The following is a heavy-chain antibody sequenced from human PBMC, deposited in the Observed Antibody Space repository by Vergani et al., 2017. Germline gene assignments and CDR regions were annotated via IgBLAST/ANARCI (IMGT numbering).Heavy chain of an antibody. CDR1: GGSISSGGYY. V-gene: IGHV4-31*03. CDR2: IYYSGST. Sequence: QVQLQESGPGLVKPSQTLSLTCTVSGGSISSGGYYWSWIRQHPGKGLEWIGYIYYSGSTYYNPSLKSRVTISVDTSKNQFSLKLSSVTAADPAVYYCAREGTIRNWFDPWGQGTLVTVSS. D-gene: IGHD1-7*01. CDR3: AREGTIRNWFDP. J-gene: IGHJ5*02.